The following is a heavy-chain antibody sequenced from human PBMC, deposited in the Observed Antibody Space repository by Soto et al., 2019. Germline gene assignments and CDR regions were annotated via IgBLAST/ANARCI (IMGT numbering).Heavy chain of an antibody. Sequence: GESLKISCKGSGYSFTSYWIGWVRQMPGKCLEWMGIIYPGDSDTRYSPSFQGQVTISADKSISTAYLQWSSLKASDTAMYYCAFPPSNGINGMDVWGQGTTVTVSS. V-gene: IGHV5-51*01. D-gene: IGHD2-8*01. CDR3: AFPPSNGINGMDV. CDR1: GYSFTSYW. J-gene: IGHJ6*02. CDR2: IYPGDSDT.